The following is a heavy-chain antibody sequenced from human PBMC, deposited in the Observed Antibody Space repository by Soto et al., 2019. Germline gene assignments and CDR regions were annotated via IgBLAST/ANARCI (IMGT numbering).Heavy chain of an antibody. D-gene: IGHD5-12*01. Sequence: ASVKVSCKVSGYTLTELSMHWVRQAPGKGPEWMGGFDPEDGETIYAQKFQGRVTMTEDTSTDTAYMELSRLRSEDTAVYYCATTSLRLNSYYYYGTDVWGQGTTVTVSS. J-gene: IGHJ6*02. V-gene: IGHV1-24*01. CDR1: GYTLTELS. CDR3: ATTSLRLNSYYYYGTDV. CDR2: FDPEDGET.